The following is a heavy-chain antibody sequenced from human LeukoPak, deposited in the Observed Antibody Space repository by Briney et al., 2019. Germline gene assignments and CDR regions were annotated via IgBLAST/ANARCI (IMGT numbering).Heavy chain of an antibody. Sequence: NPGGSLRLSCAASGFTFSIYSMNWVRQAPGKGLEWVSSISSSSSYIYYADSVKGRFTISRDNAKNSLYLQMNSLRAEDTAVYYCARTVLRSFGEFSLRGWFDPWGQGTLVIVSS. J-gene: IGHJ5*02. CDR1: GFTFSIYS. V-gene: IGHV3-21*01. CDR3: ARTVLRSFGEFSLRGWFDP. D-gene: IGHD3-10*01. CDR2: ISSSSSYI.